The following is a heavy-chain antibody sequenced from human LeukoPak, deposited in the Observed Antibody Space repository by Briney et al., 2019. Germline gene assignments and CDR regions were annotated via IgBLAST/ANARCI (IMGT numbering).Heavy chain of an antibody. J-gene: IGHJ5*02. V-gene: IGHV4-39*01. D-gene: IGHD1-1*01. CDR3: ARHPRGWNLWFDP. CDR1: GGSISSGSYY. Sequence: PSETLSLTCTVSGGSISSGSYYWGWIRQPPGKGLEWIGSIYYSGSTYYNPSLKSRATISVDTSKNQFSLKLSSVTAADTAVYYCARHPRGWNLWFDPWGQGTLVTVSS. CDR2: IYYSGST.